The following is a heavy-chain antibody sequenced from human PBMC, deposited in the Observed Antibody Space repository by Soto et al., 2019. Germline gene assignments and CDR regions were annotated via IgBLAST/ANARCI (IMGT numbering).Heavy chain of an antibody. CDR2: ISYSGST. J-gene: IGHJ4*02. CDR3: ASHETLHGDYDY. D-gene: IGHD4-17*01. V-gene: IGHV4-59*08. CDR1: GGSISSYY. Sequence: QVQLQESGPGLVKPSETLSLTCTVSGGSISSYYWSWIRQPPGKGLEWIGYISYSGSTTYNPSLKSRATFSVDTSQNRFSLRLSSVTAAATAVYYCASHETLHGDYDYWGKGTLASVSS.